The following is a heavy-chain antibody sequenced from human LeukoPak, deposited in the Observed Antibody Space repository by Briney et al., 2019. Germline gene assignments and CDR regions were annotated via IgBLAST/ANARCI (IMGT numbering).Heavy chain of an antibody. CDR1: GFSITDHH. J-gene: IGHJ4*02. D-gene: IGHD6-19*01. CDR3: SRGSGWLSVY. V-gene: IGHV3-71*01. CDR2: ISGGTT. Sequence: GGSLRLSCAGAGFSITDHHMDWVRQAPGKGLEWIGFISGGTTEYAASVKGRFTISRDDSTSIAYLQMNSLTTEDTAVYYCSRGSGWLSVYWGQGTLVTVPS.